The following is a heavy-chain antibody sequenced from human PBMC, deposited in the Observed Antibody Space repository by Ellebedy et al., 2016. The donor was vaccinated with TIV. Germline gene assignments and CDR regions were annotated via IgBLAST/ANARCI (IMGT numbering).Heavy chain of an antibody. V-gene: IGHV4-59*01. CDR1: GGSISSYY. CDR2: IDYTGST. J-gene: IGHJ4*02. D-gene: IGHD2-21*01. Sequence: MPSETLSLTCTVSGGSISSYYWSWIRQPPGKGLEWIGHIDYTGSTDYNPSLRSRVTISVDTSKNQFSLKLRYVTAADTAVYYCARVKDDFPRVDYWGQGTLVTVSS. CDR3: ARVKDDFPRVDY.